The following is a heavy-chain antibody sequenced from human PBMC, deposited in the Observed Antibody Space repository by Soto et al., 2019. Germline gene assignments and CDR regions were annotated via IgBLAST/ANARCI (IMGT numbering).Heavy chain of an antibody. V-gene: IGHV1-69*01. Sequence: QVQLVQSGAEVQKPGSSVKVSCKASGGTFSSYAISWVRQAPGQGLEWREGIIPISGTANYAQKFQGRVTITADETTSTAYMELSSLRSEDPAVYYCARSQGSSSSLEIYYYYYYGMDVWGQGTTVTVSS. CDR2: IIPISGTA. CDR3: ARSQGSSSSLEIYYYYYYGMDV. D-gene: IGHD2-2*01. CDR1: GGTFSSYA. J-gene: IGHJ6*02.